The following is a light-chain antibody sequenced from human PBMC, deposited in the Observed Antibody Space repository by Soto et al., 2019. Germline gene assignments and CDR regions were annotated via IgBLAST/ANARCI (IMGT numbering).Light chain of an antibody. J-gene: IGLJ1*01. CDR1: SSDVGSYNL. Sequence: QSVLTQPASVSGSPGQSITISCTGTSSDVGSYNLVSWYQQYPGKAPKLIIYEGSERPSGISNRFSGSKSGNTASLTISGLQPEDEADYYCSSYTSTSTLYVFGTGTKVTVL. CDR2: EGS. CDR3: SSYTSTSTLYV. V-gene: IGLV2-14*02.